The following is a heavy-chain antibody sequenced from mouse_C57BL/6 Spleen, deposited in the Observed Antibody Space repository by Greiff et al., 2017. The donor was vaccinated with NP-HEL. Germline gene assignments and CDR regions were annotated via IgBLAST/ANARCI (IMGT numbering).Heavy chain of an antibody. D-gene: IGHD2-10*02. V-gene: IGHV1-82*01. Sequence: VQLQQSGPELVKPGASVKISCKASGYAFSSSWMNWVKQRPGKGLEWIGRIYPGDGDTNYNGKFKGKATLTADKSSSTAYMQLSSLTSEDSAVYFCAREYGNYGGYAMDYWGQGTSVTVSS. CDR1: GYAFSSSW. J-gene: IGHJ4*01. CDR3: AREYGNYGGYAMDY. CDR2: IYPGDGDT.